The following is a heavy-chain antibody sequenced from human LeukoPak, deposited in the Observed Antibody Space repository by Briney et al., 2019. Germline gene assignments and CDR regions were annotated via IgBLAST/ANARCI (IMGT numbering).Heavy chain of an antibody. CDR1: GYSFTSYW. CDR3: ARPYYYDSSGYLGDAFDI. Sequence: GESLKISCKGSGYSFTSYWIGWVRQMPGKGLEWMGIIYPGDSDTRYSPSFQGQVTISAGKSISTAYLQWSSLKASDTAMYYCARPYYYDSSGYLGDAFDIWGQGTMVTVSS. V-gene: IGHV5-51*01. D-gene: IGHD3-22*01. J-gene: IGHJ3*02. CDR2: IYPGDSDT.